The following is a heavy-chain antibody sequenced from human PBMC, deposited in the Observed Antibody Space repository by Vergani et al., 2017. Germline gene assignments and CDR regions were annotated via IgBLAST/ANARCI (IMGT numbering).Heavy chain of an antibody. J-gene: IGHJ3*02. CDR3: AKGGAGRETDDAFDI. CDR2: ISSSSSYI. D-gene: IGHD1-26*01. V-gene: IGHV3-21*04. Sequence: VQLVQSGGGLVQPGGSLRLSCAASGFTFSSYSMNWVRQAPGKGLEWVSSISSSSSYIYYADSVKGRFTISRDNSKNTLYLQMNSLRAEDTAVYYCAKGGAGRETDDAFDIWGQGTMVTVSS. CDR1: GFTFSSYS.